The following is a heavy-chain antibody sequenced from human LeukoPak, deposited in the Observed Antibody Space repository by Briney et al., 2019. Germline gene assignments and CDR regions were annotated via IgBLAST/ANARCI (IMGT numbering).Heavy chain of an antibody. CDR1: VLTFSSYG. D-gene: IGHD3-3*01. CDR3: AKQGADYDFWSGPFDY. CDR2: ISGSGSST. Sequence: GGSLRLSCAASVLTFSSYGMSWVRQAPWKGLEWVSAISGSGSSTYYADSVKGRFTISRDNSKNTLYLQMNSLRAEDTAVYYCAKQGADYDFWSGPFDYWGQGTLVTVSS. V-gene: IGHV3-23*01. J-gene: IGHJ4*02.